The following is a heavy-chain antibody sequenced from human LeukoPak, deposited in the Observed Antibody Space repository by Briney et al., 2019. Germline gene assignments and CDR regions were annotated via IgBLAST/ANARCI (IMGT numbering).Heavy chain of an antibody. V-gene: IGHV3-72*01. CDR1: GLTFSDHY. Sequence: GGSLRLSCAASGLTFSDHYIDWVRQAPGKGLEWVGRSRDKGKSYSTDYAASVKGRFTISRDDSKNSLFLQMNSLKSGDTAIYYCSRPARPGSEFDYWGQGTLVTVSS. D-gene: IGHD6-6*01. CDR2: SRDKGKSYST. CDR3: SRPARPGSEFDY. J-gene: IGHJ4*02.